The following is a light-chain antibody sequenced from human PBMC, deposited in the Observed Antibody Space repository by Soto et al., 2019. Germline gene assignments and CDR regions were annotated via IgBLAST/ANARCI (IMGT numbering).Light chain of an antibody. CDR3: QQPNNWPTWK. V-gene: IGKV3-15*01. CDR2: GAS. Sequence: EIVMTQSPATLSVSPGERATLSCRASQSVSSNLAWYQQKPGQAPRLLIYGASTRATGIPARFSGSGSGTEFTLTISSLQSEDFAVYYGQQPNNWPTWKFGQGTKVEI. CDR1: QSVSSN. J-gene: IGKJ1*01.